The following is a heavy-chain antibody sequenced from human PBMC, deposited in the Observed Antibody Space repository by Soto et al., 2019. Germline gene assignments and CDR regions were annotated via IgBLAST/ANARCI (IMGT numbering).Heavy chain of an antibody. CDR3: ARESEDRSSNFDY. V-gene: IGHV3-21*06. J-gene: IGHJ4*02. D-gene: IGHD6-6*01. Sequence: PGRSPRLSSAVSGFTFTRSSMNWVRQAPGKGLEWVSSISSTTNYIYYGDSMKGRFTISRDNAKNSLYLEMNSLRAEDTAVYYCARESEDRSSNFDYWGQGTLVTVSS. CDR1: GFTFTRSS. CDR2: ISSTTNYI.